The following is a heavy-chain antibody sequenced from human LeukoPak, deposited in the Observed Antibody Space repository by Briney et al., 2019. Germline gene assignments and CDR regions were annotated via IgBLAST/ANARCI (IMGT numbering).Heavy chain of an antibody. J-gene: IGHJ4*02. CDR2: ISSSSSTI. CDR1: GFTFSSYS. V-gene: IGHV3-48*01. CDR3: ARDHYYGSDYFDY. Sequence: GGSLRLSCAASGFTFSSYSMNWVRQAPGKGLEWVSYISSSSSTIYYADSVKGRFTISRDNAKNSLYLQMNSLRAEDTAVYYCARDHYYGSDYFDYWGQGTLVTVSS. D-gene: IGHD3-10*01.